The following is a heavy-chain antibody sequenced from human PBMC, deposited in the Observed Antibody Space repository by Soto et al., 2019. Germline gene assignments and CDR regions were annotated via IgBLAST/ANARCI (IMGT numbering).Heavy chain of an antibody. CDR2: FIPIFGTT. J-gene: IGHJ4*02. CDR3: TRDRGRRYNDGRGYYYSAY. CDR1: GDTFSSYA. V-gene: IGHV1-69*01. Sequence: QVHLVQCGAEVKKPGSSVKVSCKASGDTFSSYAISWVRQAPGQGLEWMGGFIPIFGTTNYAQKFQGRVTITADESTSTAYMELSSLRSEDTAVYYCTRDRGRRYNDGRGYYYSAYWGQGTLVTVSS. D-gene: IGHD3-22*01.